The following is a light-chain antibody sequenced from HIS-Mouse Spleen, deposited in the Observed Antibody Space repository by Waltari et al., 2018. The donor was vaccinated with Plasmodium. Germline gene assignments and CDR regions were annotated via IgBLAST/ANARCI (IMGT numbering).Light chain of an antibody. CDR1: QSVLYSSNNNNY. Sequence: DIVMTQSPDSLSVSLGERATINCKSSQSVLYSSNNNNYLAWYQQKPGQPPKLLIYWASTRESGVPDRVSGRGSGTDFTLTISSLQSEDVAGYYCQQYYSTPWTFGQGTKVEIK. CDR3: QQYYSTPWT. J-gene: IGKJ1*01. V-gene: IGKV4-1*01. CDR2: WAS.